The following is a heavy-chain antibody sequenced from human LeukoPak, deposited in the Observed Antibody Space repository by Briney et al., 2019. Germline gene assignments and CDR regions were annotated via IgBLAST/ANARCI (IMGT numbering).Heavy chain of an antibody. CDR2: IKQDGSEE. Sequence: GGSLRLSCAASGFTFTTYWMSWVRQAPGRGLEWVANIKQDGSEEYYVDSVKGRFTISRDNSKNTLYLQMNSLRAEDTAAYYCAKIYSSSWYYFDYWGQGTLVTVSS. CDR1: GFTFTTYW. D-gene: IGHD6-13*01. CDR3: AKIYSSSWYYFDY. V-gene: IGHV3-7*01. J-gene: IGHJ4*02.